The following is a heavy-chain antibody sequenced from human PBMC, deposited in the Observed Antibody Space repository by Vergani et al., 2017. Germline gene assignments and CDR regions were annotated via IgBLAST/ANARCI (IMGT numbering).Heavy chain of an antibody. J-gene: IGHJ5*02. Sequence: QVQLVQSGAEVKKPGASVKVSCKASGYTFAGYYMHWVRQAPGQGLEWMGWINPNSGGTNYAQKFQGRVTMTRDTSISTAYMELSRLRSDDTAVYYCARAASDYYYGSAKQRNWFDPWGQGTLVTVSS. CDR3: ARAASDYYYGSAKQRNWFDP. D-gene: IGHD3-10*01. CDR2: INPNSGGT. CDR1: GYTFAGYY. V-gene: IGHV1-2*02.